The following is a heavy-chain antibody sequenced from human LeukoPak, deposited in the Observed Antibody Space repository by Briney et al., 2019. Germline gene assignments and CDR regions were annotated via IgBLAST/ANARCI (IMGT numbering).Heavy chain of an antibody. J-gene: IGHJ5*02. V-gene: IGHV4-59*01. Sequence: SETLSPTCTVSGGSISSYYWSWIRQPPGKGLEWIGYIYYSGSTNYNPSLKSRVTISVDTSKNQFSLKLSSVTAADTAVYYCARERGGPYDYIWGSYYNWFDPWGQGTLVTVSS. D-gene: IGHD3-16*01. CDR1: GGSISSYY. CDR2: IYYSGST. CDR3: ARERGGPYDYIWGSYYNWFDP.